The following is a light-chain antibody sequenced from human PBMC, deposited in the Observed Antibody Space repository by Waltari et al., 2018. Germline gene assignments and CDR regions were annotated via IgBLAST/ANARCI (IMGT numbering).Light chain of an antibody. CDR3: LVYMGSGIWV. CDR1: CGPLSTTSN. V-gene: IGLV8-61*01. J-gene: IGLJ3*02. CDR2: KAN. Sequence: TVVTIESPLSVSLGGTVTPTCAFTCGPLSTTSNLSCYQQTPGQPPRTLMYKANFRSSGVPDRFSGSSLGNKAALTITGAQADDESDYYCLVYMGSGIWVFGGGTKLTVL.